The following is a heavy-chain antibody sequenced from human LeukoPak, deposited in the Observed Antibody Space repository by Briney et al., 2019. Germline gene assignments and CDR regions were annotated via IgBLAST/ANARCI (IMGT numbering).Heavy chain of an antibody. Sequence: SVKVSCKASGFTFTSSAMQWVRQARGQRLEWIGWIVVGSGSTSYAQKFQGRVTMTRDTSTSTVYMELSSLRSEDTAVYYCARGRNWFDPWGQGTLVTVSS. J-gene: IGHJ5*02. CDR3: ARGRNWFDP. CDR2: IVVGSGST. V-gene: IGHV1-58*02. CDR1: GFTFTSSA.